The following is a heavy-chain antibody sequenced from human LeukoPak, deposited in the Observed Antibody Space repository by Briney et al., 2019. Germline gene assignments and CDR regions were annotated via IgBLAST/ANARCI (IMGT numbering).Heavy chain of an antibody. J-gene: IGHJ4*02. CDR2: VYSGGTT. CDR3: ARHLWFDY. D-gene: IGHD3-16*01. Sequence: GGSLRLSCAASGFTVDGHYMNWVRQAPGKGLEWVSVVYSGGTTFYADSVKGRFTISRDNSKNMLYLHMNSLRAEDTVVYYCARHLWFDYWGQGTLVTVSS. CDR1: GFTVDGHY. V-gene: IGHV3-66*04.